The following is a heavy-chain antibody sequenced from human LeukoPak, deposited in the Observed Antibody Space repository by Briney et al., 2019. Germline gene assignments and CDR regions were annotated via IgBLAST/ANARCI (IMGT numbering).Heavy chain of an antibody. CDR2: ISYDGSNK. CDR3: ARVQGAPLPRWF. D-gene: IGHD3-9*01. J-gene: IGHJ4*02. CDR1: GFTFSSYG. Sequence: LPGGSLRLSCAASGFTFSSYGMHWVRQAPGKGLEWVAVISYDGSNKYYADSVKGRFTISRDNSENTLYLQMNSLRAEDTAVYYCARVQGAPLPRWFWGQGTLVTVSS. V-gene: IGHV3-30*03.